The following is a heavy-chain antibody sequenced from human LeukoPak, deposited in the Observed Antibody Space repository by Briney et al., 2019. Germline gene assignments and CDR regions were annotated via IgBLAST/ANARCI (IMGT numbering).Heavy chain of an antibody. CDR1: GFMFANYW. Sequence: GGSLRLSCAASGFMFANYWMTWVRQAPGQGLEWAAGISDSGGRTNYADSVKGRFTISRDNPKNTIYLQMNSLRAEDTAVYFCAKRGVVIRVILVGFHKEAYYFDSWGQGALVTVSS. V-gene: IGHV3-23*01. D-gene: IGHD3-10*01. J-gene: IGHJ4*02. CDR3: AKRGVVIRVILVGFHKEAYYFDS. CDR2: ISDSGGRT.